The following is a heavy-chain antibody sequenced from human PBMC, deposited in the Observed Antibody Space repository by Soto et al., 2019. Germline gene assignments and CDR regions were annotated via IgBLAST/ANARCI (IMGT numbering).Heavy chain of an antibody. J-gene: IGHJ5*02. CDR1: GGTFSSYA. CDR3: ARDGVTGIKNWFDP. Sequence: SVKVSCKASGGTFSSYAISWVRQAPGQGLEWMGGIIPIFGTANYAQKFQGRVTITADESTSTAYMELSSLRSEDTAVYYCARDGVTGIKNWFDPWGQGTMVTVSS. CDR2: IIPIFGTA. V-gene: IGHV1-69*13. D-gene: IGHD1-20*01.